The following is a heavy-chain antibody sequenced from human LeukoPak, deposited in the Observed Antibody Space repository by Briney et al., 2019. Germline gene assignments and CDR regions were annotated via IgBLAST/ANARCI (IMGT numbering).Heavy chain of an antibody. Sequence: GGSLRLSCAASGFTFSTYWMSWVRQAPGKGLEWVANIKQDGSEKYYVDSVKGRFTISRDNAKNSLYLQMNSLRAEDTAVYYCARGGFWSSYPTSPSPDYWGQGTLVTVSS. CDR1: GFTFSTYW. J-gene: IGHJ4*02. CDR2: IKQDGSEK. V-gene: IGHV3-7*01. D-gene: IGHD3-3*01. CDR3: ARGGFWSSYPTSPSPDY.